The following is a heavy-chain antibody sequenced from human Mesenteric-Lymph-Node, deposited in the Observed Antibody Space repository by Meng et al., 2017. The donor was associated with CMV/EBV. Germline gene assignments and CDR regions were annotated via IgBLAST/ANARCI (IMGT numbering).Heavy chain of an antibody. CDR3: ARDAEPYRGPPDH. J-gene: IGHJ4*02. CDR1: GYTFTSYY. Sequence: GESLKISCKASGYTFTSYYVHWVRQAPGQGPEWMGIIDPGTASTTYAQNFQGRVTMTRDTSTSTVYMELSSLRSEDTAVYYCARDAEPYRGPPDHWGQGTLVTVSS. V-gene: IGHV1-46*01. CDR2: IDPGTAST. D-gene: IGHD1-14*01.